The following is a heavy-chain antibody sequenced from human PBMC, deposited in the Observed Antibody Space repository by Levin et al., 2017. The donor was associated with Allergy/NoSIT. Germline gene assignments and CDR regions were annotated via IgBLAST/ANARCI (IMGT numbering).Heavy chain of an antibody. CDR3: TSLRDGSYPKDY. CDR2: IRSKAYGGTT. V-gene: IGHV3-49*03. J-gene: IGHJ4*02. D-gene: IGHD1-26*01. CDR1: GFTFGDYA. Sequence: SCTASGFTFGDYAMSWFRQAPGKGLEWVGFIRSKAYGGTTEYAASVKGRFTISRDDSKSIAYLQMNSLKTEDTAVYYCTSLRDGSYPKDYWGQGTLVTVSS.